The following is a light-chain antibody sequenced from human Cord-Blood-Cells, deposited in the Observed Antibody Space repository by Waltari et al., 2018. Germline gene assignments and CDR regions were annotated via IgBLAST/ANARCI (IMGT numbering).Light chain of an antibody. CDR2: RNN. CDR1: SSNIGSNY. J-gene: IGLJ1*01. V-gene: IGLV1-47*01. CDR3: AAWDDSLSGLYV. Sequence: QSVLTQPPSASGTPGQRVTISCSGSSSNIGSNYVYWYQPLPGTAPKLLIYRNNQRPSGVPDRFSGSKSGTSASLAISGRRSEDEADYYCAAWDDSLSGLYVFGTGTKVTVL.